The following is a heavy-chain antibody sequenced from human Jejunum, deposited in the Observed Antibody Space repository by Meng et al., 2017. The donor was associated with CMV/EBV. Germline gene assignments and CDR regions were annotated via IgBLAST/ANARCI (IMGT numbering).Heavy chain of an antibody. CDR3: ATHYDFWSGYYDY. J-gene: IGHJ4*02. Sequence: SGFTFTDAGMNWVRQAPGKGLKWVSTISSSGDNTYYADSVKGRFTISRDNSKNTLYLQMNSLRAEDTAVYYCATHYDFWSGYYDYWGQGTLVTVSS. CDR1: GFTFTDAG. D-gene: IGHD3-3*01. V-gene: IGHV3-23*01. CDR2: ISSSGDNT.